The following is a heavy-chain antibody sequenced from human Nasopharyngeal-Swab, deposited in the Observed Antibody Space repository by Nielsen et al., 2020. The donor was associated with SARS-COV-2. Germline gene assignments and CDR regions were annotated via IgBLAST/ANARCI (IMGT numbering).Heavy chain of an antibody. Sequence: GESLKISCETSGYNFYTYWIAWVRQMPGKGLEWMGIIYPGDSDTRYSPSFQGQVTISADKSINTAYLQWSSLTASDTAVYYCARTAIEGGYYRGDAFDIWGQGTMVTVSS. CDR3: ARTAIEGGYYRGDAFDI. D-gene: IGHD3-22*01. CDR1: GYNFYTYW. CDR2: IYPGDSDT. V-gene: IGHV5-51*01. J-gene: IGHJ3*02.